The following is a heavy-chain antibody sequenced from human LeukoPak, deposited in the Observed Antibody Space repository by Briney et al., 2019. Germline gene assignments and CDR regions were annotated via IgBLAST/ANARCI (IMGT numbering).Heavy chain of an antibody. D-gene: IGHD6-13*01. CDR2: IYYSGST. J-gene: IGHJ4*02. CDR1: GGSISSHY. CDR3: ASGGRSRSSSWYGKYYFDY. V-gene: IGHV4-59*11. Sequence: SETLSLTCTVSGGSISSHYWSWIRQPPGKGLEWIGYIYYSGSTNYNPSLKSRVTISVDTSKNQFSLRLSSVTAADTAVYYCASGGRSRSSSWYGKYYFDYWGQGTLVTVSS.